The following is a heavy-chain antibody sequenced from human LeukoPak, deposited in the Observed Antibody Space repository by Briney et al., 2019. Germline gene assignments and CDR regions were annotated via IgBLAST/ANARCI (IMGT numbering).Heavy chain of an antibody. CDR3: ASGSGSYYDY. J-gene: IGHJ4*02. CDR1: GFTFSSYG. Sequence: GGSLRLSCAASGFTFSSYGMNWVRQAPGKGLEWVSSISSGSSYINYADSVKGRFTISRDNAKNSLYLQMNSLRAEDTAVYYCASGSGSYYDYWGQGTLVTVSS. V-gene: IGHV3-21*04. D-gene: IGHD3-10*01. CDR2: ISSGSSYI.